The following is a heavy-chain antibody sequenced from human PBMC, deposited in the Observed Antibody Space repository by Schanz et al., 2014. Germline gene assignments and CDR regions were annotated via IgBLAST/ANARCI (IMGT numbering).Heavy chain of an antibody. V-gene: IGHV3-23*01. D-gene: IGHD5-12*01. CDR3: ASPSGYSDYGTYFDF. CDR2: ITRSGGGT. Sequence: EGQLLESGGGLIQPGGSLRLSCAASGFTFSSYAMSWVRQASGKGLEYVSAITRSGGGTYYADSVKGRFTISRDNSKNTLYLQMNSLRAEDTAVYYCASPSGYSDYGTYFDFWGQGTLVTVSS. J-gene: IGHJ4*02. CDR1: GFTFSSYA.